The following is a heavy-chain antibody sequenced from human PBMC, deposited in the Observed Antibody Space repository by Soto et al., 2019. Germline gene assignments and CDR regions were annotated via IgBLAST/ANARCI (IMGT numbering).Heavy chain of an antibody. D-gene: IGHD1-26*01. CDR2: MNPNSGNT. CDR3: AIRPGTVGTTQGSCDRY. CDR1: GYTFRSYD. J-gene: IGHJ4*02. V-gene: IGHV1-8*01. Sequence: ASVKVSCKASGYTFRSYDINWVRQATGQGLEWMGWMNPNSGNTGYAQRFQGRVIMTRNTSISTAYMELSSLRSEDTAVYYCAIRPGTVGTTQGSCDRYWGQGTLVTVSS.